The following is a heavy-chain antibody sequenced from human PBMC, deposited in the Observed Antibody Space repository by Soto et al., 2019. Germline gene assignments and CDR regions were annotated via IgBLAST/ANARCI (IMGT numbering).Heavy chain of an antibody. CDR3: ARDAQGGDFWSGYGYYFDY. CDR2: ISSSGSTI. D-gene: IGHD3-3*01. V-gene: IGHV3-48*03. Sequence: EVQLVESGGGLVQPGGSLRLSCAASGFTFSSYEMNWVRQAPGKGLEWVSYISSSGSTIYYADSVKGRFTISRDNAKNSRYLQVNSLRAEDTAVYYCARDAQGGDFWSGYGYYFDYWGQGTLFTVSS. J-gene: IGHJ4*02. CDR1: GFTFSSYE.